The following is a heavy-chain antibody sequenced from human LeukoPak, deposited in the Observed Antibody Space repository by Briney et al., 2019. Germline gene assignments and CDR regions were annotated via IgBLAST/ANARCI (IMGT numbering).Heavy chain of an antibody. CDR3: TTDLYHYDFWSGYPGV. V-gene: IGHV3-15*01. Sequence: GGSLRLSCAASGVIFSNLWMIWVRQAPGKGLEWVGRLKSKTDGGTTDYAAPVKGRFTISRDDSKNTLYLQMNSLKTEDTAVYYCTTDLYHYDFWSGYPGVWGRGTMVTVSS. D-gene: IGHD3-3*01. CDR2: LKSKTDGGTT. CDR1: GVIFSNLW. J-gene: IGHJ3*01.